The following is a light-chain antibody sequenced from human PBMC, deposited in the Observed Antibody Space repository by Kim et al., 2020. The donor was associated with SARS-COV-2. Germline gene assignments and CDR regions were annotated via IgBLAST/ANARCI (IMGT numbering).Light chain of an antibody. V-gene: IGKV3-20*01. CDR3: QQYGSSPRT. Sequence: SPGERATLSCRASQSVSSGYLAWYQQKPGQAPRLLIYSASTRATSIPDRFSGSGSGTDFTLTISRLDPEDFAVYYCQQYGSSPRTFGQGTKVDIK. CDR1: QSVSSGY. J-gene: IGKJ1*01. CDR2: SAS.